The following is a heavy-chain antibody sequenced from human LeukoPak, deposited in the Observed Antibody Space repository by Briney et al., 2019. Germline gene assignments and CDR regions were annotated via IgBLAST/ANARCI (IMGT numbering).Heavy chain of an antibody. CDR2: ISSDGSDT. J-gene: IGHJ4*02. D-gene: IGHD4-17*01. CDR1: GFTFSSYW. V-gene: IGHV3-74*01. CDR3: TRAPYHGDYVSWA. Sequence: PGGSRRLSCAASGFTFSSYWMHWVRQAPGKGLVWVSRISSDGSDTTYADSVKGRFTISRDNAKKMLYLQMNGLRVDDTAVYYCTRAPYHGDYVSWAWGQGTLVTVSS.